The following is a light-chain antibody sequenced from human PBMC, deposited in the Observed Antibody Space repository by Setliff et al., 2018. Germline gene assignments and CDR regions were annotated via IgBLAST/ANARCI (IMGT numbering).Light chain of an antibody. Sequence: QSALTQPASVSGSPGQSITISCTGTSSDVGTYNPVSWYQHHPGKAPKVMIYEDTKRPSGVSNRFSGSKSGNTASLTISGLQVEDEADYYCCSYAGSSTGVFGGGTKVTVL. CDR1: SSDVGTYNP. V-gene: IGLV2-23*01. CDR3: CSYAGSSTGV. CDR2: EDT. J-gene: IGLJ3*02.